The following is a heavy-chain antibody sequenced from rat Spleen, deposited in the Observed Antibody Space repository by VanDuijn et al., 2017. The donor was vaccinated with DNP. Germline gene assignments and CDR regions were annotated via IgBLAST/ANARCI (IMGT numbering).Heavy chain of an antibody. CDR1: GLTFTNYY. J-gene: IGHJ4*01. CDR2: ISYDCGST. V-gene: IGHV5-20*01. CDR3: ARGDYGYNRYAMDA. D-gene: IGHD1-9*01. Sequence: EVQLVESGGGLVQPGRSLKLSCAASGLTFTNYYMAWVRQAPTKGLEWVAYISYDCGSTYYRDSVKGRFTISRDNAKNTLYLQMNSLRSEDTATYYCARGDYGYNRYAMDAWGQGTSVTVSS.